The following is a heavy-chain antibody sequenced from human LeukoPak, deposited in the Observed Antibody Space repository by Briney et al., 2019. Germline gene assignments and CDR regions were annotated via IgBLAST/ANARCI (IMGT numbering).Heavy chain of an antibody. CDR2: IYYSGTT. D-gene: IGHD6-13*01. J-gene: IGHJ4*02. Sequence: SETLPLTCTVSGGSLSSHYWSWIRQPPGKGLEWIGYIYYSGTTNYNPSLKSRVTISVDTSKNQFSLKLSSVTAADTAVYYCAIGVYIAAAQYGYWGQGTLVTVSS. V-gene: IGHV4-59*11. CDR1: GGSLSSHY. CDR3: AIGVYIAAAQYGY.